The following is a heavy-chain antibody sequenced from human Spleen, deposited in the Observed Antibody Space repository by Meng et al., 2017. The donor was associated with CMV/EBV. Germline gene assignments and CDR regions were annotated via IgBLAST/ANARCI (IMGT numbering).Heavy chain of an antibody. J-gene: IGHJ6*02. CDR2: IWYDGSNK. Sequence: GESLKISCAASGFTFSNYGMHWVRQAPGKGLEWVAVIWYDGSNKYYGDSVKGRFTISRDNAKNSLYLQMNSLRAEDTAVYYCASRQEPWLELPQDHYHYHGMDVWGQGTTVTVSS. D-gene: IGHD1-7*01. V-gene: IGHV3-33*03. CDR3: ASRQEPWLELPQDHYHYHGMDV. CDR1: GFTFSNYG.